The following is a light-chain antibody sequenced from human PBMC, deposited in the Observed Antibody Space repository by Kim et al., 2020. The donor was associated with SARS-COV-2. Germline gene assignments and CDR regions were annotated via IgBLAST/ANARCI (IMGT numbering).Light chain of an antibody. CDR3: AAWDDSLSALYV. J-gene: IGLJ1*01. Sequence: QSALTQPPSASGTPGQRVTISCSGSSSNIGSKYVYWYQKLPGTAPKLLIYRNNERPSGVPDRFSGSKSGTSASLAISGLRSEDEADYYCAAWDDSLSALYVFGTGTKVTVL. CDR1: SSNIGSKY. CDR2: RNN. V-gene: IGLV1-47*01.